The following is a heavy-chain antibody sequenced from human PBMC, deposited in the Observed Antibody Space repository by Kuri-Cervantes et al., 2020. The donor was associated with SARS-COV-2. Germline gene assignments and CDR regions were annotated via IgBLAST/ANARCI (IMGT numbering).Heavy chain of an antibody. J-gene: IGHJ3*02. D-gene: IGHD2-8*02. CDR1: GVTFNTET. CDR2: IVPILGLP. Sequence: SVKVSCKASGVTFNTETFSWVRQAPGQGLEWMGRIVPILGLPNYAQKFQGRVIITADHSTSTVYMELSSLSSEDTAMYYCARGKKTWVVFDAFEIWGQGTMVTVSS. V-gene: IGHV1-69*02. CDR3: ARGKKTWVVFDAFEI.